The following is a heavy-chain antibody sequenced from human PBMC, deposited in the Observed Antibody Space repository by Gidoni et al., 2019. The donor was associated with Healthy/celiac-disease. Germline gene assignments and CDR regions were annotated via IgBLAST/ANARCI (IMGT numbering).Heavy chain of an antibody. V-gene: IGHV3-21*01. J-gene: IGHJ4*02. CDR3: ARDLIFYVSGLEYYFDY. CDR1: GFTFSSYS. Sequence: EVQLVESGGGLVKPGGSLRLSCAASGFTFSSYSMNWVRQAPGKGLEWVSSISSSSSYIYYADSVKGRFTISRDNAKNSLYLQMNSLRAEDTAVYYCARDLIFYVSGLEYYFDYWGQGTLVTVSS. CDR2: ISSSSSYI. D-gene: IGHD3-16*01.